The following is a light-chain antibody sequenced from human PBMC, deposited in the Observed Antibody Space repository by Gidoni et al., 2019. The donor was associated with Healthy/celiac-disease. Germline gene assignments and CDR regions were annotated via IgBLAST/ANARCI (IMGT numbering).Light chain of an antibody. Sequence: SYELTQPPPVSASPGQTARNTCSGDALPKQYAYWYQQKPGQAPVLVIYKDSERPSGIPARFSGSSSGTTVTLTISGVQAEDEADYYCQSADSSGTFFGGGTKLTVL. J-gene: IGLJ2*01. CDR2: KDS. V-gene: IGLV3-25*02. CDR3: QSADSSGTF. CDR1: ALPKQY.